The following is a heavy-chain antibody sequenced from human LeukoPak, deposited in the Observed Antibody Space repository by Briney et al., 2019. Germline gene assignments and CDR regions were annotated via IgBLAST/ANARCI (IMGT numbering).Heavy chain of an antibody. Sequence: GGFLRLSCAASGFSFSSYWISSVRQAPGKGLEWVANIKQDGREKYYVDSVKGRFTISRDNVKNSLYLQMNSLRVEDTAVYYCARGGKFYYDSSGYPGDYWGQGTLVTVSS. CDR3: ARGGKFYYDSSGYPGDY. CDR1: GFSFSSYW. D-gene: IGHD3-22*01. J-gene: IGHJ4*02. V-gene: IGHV3-7*01. CDR2: IKQDGREK.